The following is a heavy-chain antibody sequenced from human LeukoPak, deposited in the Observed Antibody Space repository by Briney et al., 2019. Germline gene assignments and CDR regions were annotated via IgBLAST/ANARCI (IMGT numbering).Heavy chain of an antibody. CDR1: GYTFTSYA. CDR2: INAGNGNT. D-gene: IGHD2-2*01. Sequence: ASVKVSCKASGYTFTSYAMHWVRQAPGQRLEWMGWINAGNGNTKYSQKFEGRITMARDTSTSTVYMELSTLTSEDTAVYYCATWGSSSSPLPSMDVWGQGTSVTVSS. J-gene: IGHJ6*02. CDR3: ATWGSSSSPLPSMDV. V-gene: IGHV1-3*01.